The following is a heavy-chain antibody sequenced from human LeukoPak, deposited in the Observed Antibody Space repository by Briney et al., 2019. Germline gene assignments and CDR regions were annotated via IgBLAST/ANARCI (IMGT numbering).Heavy chain of an antibody. D-gene: IGHD6-19*01. CDR1: GGSVSRTSDY. V-gene: IGHV4-39*07. Sequence: PSETLSLTCIVSGGSVSRTSDYWGWIRQPPGKGLEWIGSMYYSGNTYYNPSLQSRVTISVDTSKNQFSLKLSSVTAADTAVYYCARDGSGWFSSGYYHYYMDVWGKGTTVTVSS. J-gene: IGHJ6*03. CDR3: ARDGSGWFSSGYYHYYMDV. CDR2: MYYSGNT.